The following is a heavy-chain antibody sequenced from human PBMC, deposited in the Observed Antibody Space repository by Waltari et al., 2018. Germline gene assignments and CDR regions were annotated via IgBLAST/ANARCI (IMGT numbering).Heavy chain of an antibody. CDR3: ARNKGWYGDGYFDY. J-gene: IGHJ4*02. Sequence: EVQLVESGGGLIQPGGSLRCSCDASGFTVSSNYMGWVGQAPGQGLEWVSVIYSDGRTVYADSVKGRFTISRDNLKNTVDLQMSSLRADDTAVYYCARNKGWYGDGYFDYWGQGTLVSVSS. CDR2: IYSDGRT. V-gene: IGHV3-53*01. CDR1: GFTVSSNY. D-gene: IGHD6-19*01.